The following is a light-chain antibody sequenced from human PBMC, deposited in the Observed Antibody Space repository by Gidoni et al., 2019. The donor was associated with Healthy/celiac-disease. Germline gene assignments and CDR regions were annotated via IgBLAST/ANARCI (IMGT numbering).Light chain of an antibody. V-gene: IGKV1-39*01. Sequence: DIQMTQSPSSLSASVGDRVTITGRPSQSISSYLNWYQQKQGKAPKLLIYASSSLQSGVKSRFSGSGCGADFPLTISSVPAEDVATYCWQHSCCTPLTFGGGTKLEIK. CDR3: QHSCCTPLT. J-gene: IGKJ4*01. CDR1: QSISSY. CDR2: ASS.